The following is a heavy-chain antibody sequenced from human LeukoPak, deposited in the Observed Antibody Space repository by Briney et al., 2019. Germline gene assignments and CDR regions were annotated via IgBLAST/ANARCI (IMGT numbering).Heavy chain of an antibody. CDR3: AREVAGAYDY. CDR2: MYHSGST. V-gene: IGHV4-30-2*01. Sequence: PSQTLSLTCAVSGYSISSGGYAWSWIRQPPGKGLEWIVYMYHSGSTYYNPSLKSQFTISVDRSKNQFSLKLSSVTAADTAVYYCAREVAGAYDYWGQGTLVTVSS. CDR1: GYSISSGGYA. J-gene: IGHJ4*02. D-gene: IGHD6-19*01.